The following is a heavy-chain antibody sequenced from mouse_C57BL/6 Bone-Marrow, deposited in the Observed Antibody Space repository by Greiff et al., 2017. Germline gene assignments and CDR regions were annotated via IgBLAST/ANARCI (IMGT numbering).Heavy chain of an antibody. CDR3: ARLTSVGADWYFDV. V-gene: IGHV14-2*01. J-gene: IGHJ1*03. CDR2: IDPEDGET. CDR1: GFNITDYY. D-gene: IGHD1-1*01. Sequence: VQLQQSGAELVKPGASVKLSCTASGFNITDYYMHWVKQRTEQGLEWIGRIDPEDGETKYAPKFQGKATITADTSSNTAYLQLSSLTSEDTAVYYCARLTSVGADWYFDVWGTGTTVTVSS.